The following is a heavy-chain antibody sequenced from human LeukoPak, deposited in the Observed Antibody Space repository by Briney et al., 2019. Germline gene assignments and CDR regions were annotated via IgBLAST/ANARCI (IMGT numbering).Heavy chain of an antibody. Sequence: GASVKVSCXASGGTFSSYAISWVRQAPGQGLVWMGGMIPIFGTANYAQKFQGRVTITTDESTSTAYMELSSLRSEDTAVYYCARDPSAVASQVWFDPWGQGTLVTVSS. CDR2: MIPIFGTA. J-gene: IGHJ5*02. D-gene: IGHD6-19*01. CDR1: GGTFSSYA. CDR3: ARDPSAVASQVWFDP. V-gene: IGHV1-69*05.